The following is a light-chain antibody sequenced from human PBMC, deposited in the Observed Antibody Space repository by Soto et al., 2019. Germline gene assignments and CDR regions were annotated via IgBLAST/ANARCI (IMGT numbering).Light chain of an antibody. J-gene: IGKJ1*01. CDR1: QDISNY. CDR3: QQYDNLPWT. CDR2: DAS. Sequence: DIQMTQSPTSLSASVGDRVTIXXQASQDISNYLNWYQQKPGKAPTLXIYDASNLETGVPSRFSGSGSGTDFTFPISSLQPEDIATYYCQQYDNLPWTFGQGTKVDIK. V-gene: IGKV1-33*01.